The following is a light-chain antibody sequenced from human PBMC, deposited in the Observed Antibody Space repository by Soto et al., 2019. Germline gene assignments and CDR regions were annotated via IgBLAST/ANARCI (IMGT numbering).Light chain of an antibody. CDR1: QGISSY. V-gene: IGKV1-8*01. CDR3: QQSYSTPQIT. Sequence: AIRMTQSPSSFSASTGDRVTITCRASQGISSYLAWYQQKPGKAPKLLIYAASTLQSGVPSRFSGSGFGTDFTLTISCLQSEDFATYYCQQSYSTPQITFGPGTKVDMK. CDR2: AAS. J-gene: IGKJ3*01.